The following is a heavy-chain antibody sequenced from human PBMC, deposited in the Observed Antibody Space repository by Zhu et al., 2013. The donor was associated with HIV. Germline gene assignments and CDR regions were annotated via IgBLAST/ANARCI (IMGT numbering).Heavy chain of an antibody. CDR2: IIPIFGTA. Sequence: QVQLVQSGAEVKKPGSSVKVSCKASGGTFSSYAISWVRQAPGQGLEWMGGIIPIFGTANYAQKFQGRVTITADESTSTAYMELSSLRSEDTAVYYCARDPNLYSSGWYGWVPTPWGQGTLVTVSS. CDR1: GGTFSSYA. CDR3: ARDPNLYSSGWYGWVPTP. D-gene: IGHD6-19*01. V-gene: IGHV1-69*01. J-gene: IGHJ5*02.